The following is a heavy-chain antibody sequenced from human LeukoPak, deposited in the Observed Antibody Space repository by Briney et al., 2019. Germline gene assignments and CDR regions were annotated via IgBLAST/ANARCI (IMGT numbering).Heavy chain of an antibody. CDR1: GGAIRNSGYF. CDR3: ARSVRDNTAGRPAFFNH. Sequence: SETLSLTCSVSGGAIRNSGYFWGWIRQPPGKGLEWIGSIFYNGTTYCSPSLKSRVTMSVDTSNNLFSLTLDSVTAADTAMYYCARSVRDNTAGRPAFFNHWGQGILVVVSS. CDR2: IFYNGTT. V-gene: IGHV4-39*01. D-gene: IGHD5-18*01. J-gene: IGHJ1*01.